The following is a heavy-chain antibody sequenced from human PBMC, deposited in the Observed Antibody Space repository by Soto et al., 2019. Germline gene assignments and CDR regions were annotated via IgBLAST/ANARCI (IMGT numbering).Heavy chain of an antibody. V-gene: IGHV3-9*01. Sequence: GGSLRLSCAASGFTFDDYAMHWVRQAPGKGLEWVSGISWNSGSIGYADSVKGRFTISRDNAKNSLYLQMNSLRAEDTALYYCAKGVAGTWADAFDIWGQGTMVTVSS. CDR3: AKGVAGTWADAFDI. J-gene: IGHJ3*02. CDR2: ISWNSGSI. D-gene: IGHD6-19*01. CDR1: GFTFDDYA.